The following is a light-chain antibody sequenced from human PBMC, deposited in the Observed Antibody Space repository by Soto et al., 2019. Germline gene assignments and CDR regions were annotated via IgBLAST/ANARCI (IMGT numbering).Light chain of an antibody. Sequence: DIVLTQSPATLSLSPGERATLSCRPSQSVSTYLAWYQQKPGQAPRLLIYDASNRATGIPARFSGSGSGTDFTLTISTLEPEDFAIYYCQQRSNWPLTFGGGTKVDIK. J-gene: IGKJ4*01. CDR1: QSVSTY. V-gene: IGKV3-11*01. CDR3: QQRSNWPLT. CDR2: DAS.